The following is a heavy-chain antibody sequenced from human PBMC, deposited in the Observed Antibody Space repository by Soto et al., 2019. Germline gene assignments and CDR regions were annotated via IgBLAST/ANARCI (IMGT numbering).Heavy chain of an antibody. J-gene: IGHJ4*02. CDR2: ICGSVGAT. Sequence: EVQLLESGGGLVQPGGSLRLSCAASGFTFSSYAMSWVRQAPGKGLEWVSAICGSVGATYYTDSVKGRFTISRDNSKNTLHLQINNLRDVDTAIYYCAKGSGGNCYSHFDYCGQGTLVTVSS. D-gene: IGHD2-15*01. CDR3: AKGSGGNCYSHFDY. V-gene: IGHV3-23*01. CDR1: GFTFSSYA.